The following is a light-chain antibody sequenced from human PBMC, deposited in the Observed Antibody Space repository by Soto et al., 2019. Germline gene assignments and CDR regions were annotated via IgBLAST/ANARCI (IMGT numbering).Light chain of an antibody. Sequence: EIVLTQSPATLSVSPGERATLSCRASQSVSTDLAWYQQKPGQAPRLLIYGASTRATGVPARFSGSGSETDFTLTISNLQSEDCAVYYCQHYNNWPPYTFG. CDR2: GAS. CDR3: QHYNNWPPYT. CDR1: QSVSTD. J-gene: IGKJ2*01. V-gene: IGKV3D-15*01.